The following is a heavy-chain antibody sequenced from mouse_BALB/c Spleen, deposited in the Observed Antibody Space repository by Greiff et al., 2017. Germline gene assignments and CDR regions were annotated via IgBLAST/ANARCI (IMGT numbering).Heavy chain of an antibody. CDR2: ISYSGST. J-gene: IGHJ4*01. CDR3: ARYLDGNYVGAMDY. Sequence: EVKLQESGPSLVKPSQTLSLTCSVTGDSITSGYWNWIRKFPGNKLEYMGYISYSGSTYYNPSLKSRISITRDTSKNQYYLQLNSVTTEDTATYYCARYLDGNYVGAMDYWGQGTSVTVSA. D-gene: IGHD2-1*01. CDR1: GDSITSGY. V-gene: IGHV3-8*02.